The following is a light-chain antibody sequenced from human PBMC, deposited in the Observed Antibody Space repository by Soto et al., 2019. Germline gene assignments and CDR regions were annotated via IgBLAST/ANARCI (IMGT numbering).Light chain of an antibody. J-gene: IGKJ5*01. CDR1: QLVSSY. CDR3: QQRSNWPPIT. Sequence: EIVLTHSPATLSLSPGGSATLSRRARQLVSSYLAWYQQKPGQAPPLLIYDASNRATGIPARFSGSGSGTDFTLPISSLEPEDFAVYYCQQRSNWPPITFGQGTRLEIK. V-gene: IGKV3-11*01. CDR2: DAS.